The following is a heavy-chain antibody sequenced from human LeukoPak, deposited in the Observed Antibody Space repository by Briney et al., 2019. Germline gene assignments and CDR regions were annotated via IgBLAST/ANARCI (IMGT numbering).Heavy chain of an antibody. J-gene: IGHJ5*02. V-gene: IGHV3-23*01. CDR1: GFXFSSYV. CDR3: AKGGYCSSTSCYVGWFDP. D-gene: IGHD2-2*01. Sequence: PGGSLRLSCAASGFXFSSYVINWVRQAPGKGLEWVSVISGGGGSTYFADSVKGRFTISRDNSKNTLFLQMNSLRAEDTAVYYCAKGGYCSSTSCYVGWFDPWGQGTLVTVSS. CDR2: ISGGGGST.